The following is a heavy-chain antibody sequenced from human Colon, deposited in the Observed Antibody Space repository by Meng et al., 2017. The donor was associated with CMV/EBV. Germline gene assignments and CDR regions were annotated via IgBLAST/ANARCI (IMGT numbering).Heavy chain of an antibody. CDR3: ASENSTSTGGFDF. V-gene: IGHV4-30-4*08. Sequence: SETLSLTCTVSGGSINSGDYYWAWIRQSPGKGLEWIGYIHHSGNTFYNPSLKSRVTISVDMPNHHFSLNLRSVTAADTAVYYCASENSTSTGGFDFWGQGTLVTVSS. J-gene: IGHJ4*02. D-gene: IGHD2-2*01. CDR1: GGSINSGDYY. CDR2: IHHSGNT.